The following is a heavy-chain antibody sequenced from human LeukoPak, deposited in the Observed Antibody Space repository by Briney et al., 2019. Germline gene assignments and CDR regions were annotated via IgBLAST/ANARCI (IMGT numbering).Heavy chain of an antibody. Sequence: QPGGSLRLSCAASGFTFSTYWMHWVRQAPGKGLVWVSRINTDGSSTTYADSVKGRFTISRDNAKNTLYLQMSSLRAEDTAVYYCAMDGPNTAMDPFDYWGQGTLVTVSS. J-gene: IGHJ4*02. CDR3: AMDGPNTAMDPFDY. D-gene: IGHD5-18*01. V-gene: IGHV3-74*01. CDR1: GFTFSTYW. CDR2: INTDGSST.